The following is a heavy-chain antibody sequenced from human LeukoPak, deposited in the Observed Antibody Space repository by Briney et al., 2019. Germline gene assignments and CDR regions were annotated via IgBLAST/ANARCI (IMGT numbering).Heavy chain of an antibody. CDR2: ISSSGSTI. J-gene: IGHJ4*02. V-gene: IGHV3-48*03. D-gene: IGHD3-22*01. CDR3: ASQFFPYYYDSSRFDY. Sequence: GGSLRLSCAASGFTFSSYEMNWVRQAPGKGLEWVSYISSSGSTIYYADSVKGRFTISRDNAKNSLYLQMNSLRAEDTAVYYCASQFFPYYYDSSRFDYWGQGTLVTVSS. CDR1: GFTFSSYE.